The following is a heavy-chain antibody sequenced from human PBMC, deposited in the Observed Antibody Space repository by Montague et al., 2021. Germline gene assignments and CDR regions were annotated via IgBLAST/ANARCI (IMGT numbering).Heavy chain of an antibody. CDR2: SYYRSKWYN. V-gene: IGHV6-1*01. CDR3: ARGGWGEPGTWRVFDY. CDR1: GDSVGIMKLA. Sequence: CAISGDSVGIMKLAWNWIKQSPSLRPHRLGRSYYRSKWYNDSAVSVKSRITINPDTSKNQFSLQLNSVTPEDTAVYYCARGGWGEPGTWRVFDYWGQGTLVTVSS. J-gene: IGHJ4*02. D-gene: IGHD1-14*01.